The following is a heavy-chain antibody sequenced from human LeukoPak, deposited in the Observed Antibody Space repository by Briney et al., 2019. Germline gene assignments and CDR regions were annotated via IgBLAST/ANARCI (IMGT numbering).Heavy chain of an antibody. CDR3: AREAGGYSYGDLDY. Sequence: SETLSLTCTVSGGSISSSSYYWGWIRQPPGKGLEWIGSIYYSGSTYYNPSLKSRVTISVDTSKNQFTLKLSSVTAADTAVYYCAREAGGYSYGDLDYWGQGTLVTVSS. CDR1: GGSISSSSYY. V-gene: IGHV4-39*02. CDR2: IYYSGST. D-gene: IGHD5-18*01. J-gene: IGHJ4*02.